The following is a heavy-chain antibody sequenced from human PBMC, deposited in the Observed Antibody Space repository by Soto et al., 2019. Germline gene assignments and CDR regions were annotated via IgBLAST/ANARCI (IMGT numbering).Heavy chain of an antibody. J-gene: IGHJ6*02. V-gene: IGHV3-13*01. CDR1: GFTFSSYD. D-gene: IGHD5-12*01. Sequence: EVQLVESGGGLVQPGGSLRLSCAASGFTFSSYDMHWVHQATGKGLEWVSAIGTAGDTYYPGSVKGRFTISRENAKNSLYLQMNSLRAGDTAVYYCARVGVAPYYGMDVWGQGTTVTVSS. CDR2: IGTAGDT. CDR3: ARVGVAPYYGMDV.